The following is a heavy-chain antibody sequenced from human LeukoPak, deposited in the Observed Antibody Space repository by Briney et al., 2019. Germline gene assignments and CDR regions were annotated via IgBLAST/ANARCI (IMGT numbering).Heavy chain of an antibody. J-gene: IGHJ4*02. CDR3: AKDRQYDYVWGSYRNPPDY. Sequence: PGGSLRLSCAASGFTFSSYSMNWVRQAPGKGLEWVSSISSSSSYIYYADSVKGRFTISRDNAKNSLYLQMNSLRAEDTAVYYCAKDRQYDYVWGSYRNPPDYWGQGTLVTVSS. V-gene: IGHV3-21*01. CDR2: ISSSSSYI. CDR1: GFTFSSYS. D-gene: IGHD3-16*02.